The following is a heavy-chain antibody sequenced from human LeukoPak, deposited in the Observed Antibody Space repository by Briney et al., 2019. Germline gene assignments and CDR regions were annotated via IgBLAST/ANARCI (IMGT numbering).Heavy chain of an antibody. CDR1: GFTVSNNY. CDR2: IYSGSSS. D-gene: IGHD3-16*01. V-gene: IGHV3-53*01. J-gene: IGHJ4*02. CDR3: ARLRLESAAPFDY. Sequence: GGSLRLSCAASGFTVSNNYMSWVRQAPGKGLEWVSIIYSGSSSYYADSVRGRFTISRDNSKNTLFLQMNDLRAEDTAVYFCARLRLESAAPFDYWGQGTLVTVSS.